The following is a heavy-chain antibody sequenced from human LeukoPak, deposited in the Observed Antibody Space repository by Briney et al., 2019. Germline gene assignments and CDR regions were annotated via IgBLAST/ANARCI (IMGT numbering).Heavy chain of an antibody. J-gene: IGHJ4*02. V-gene: IGHV1-2*02. CDR1: GYTFTGYY. CDR2: INPNSGGT. D-gene: IGHD6-13*01. Sequence: VASVKVSCKASGYTFTGYYMHWVRQAPGQGLEWMGWINPNSGGTNYAQKFQGRVTVTRDMSISTVYMELTRLTSDDTAVYYCASLMDSSSWRDYWGQGTLVTVSS. CDR3: ASLMDSSSWRDY.